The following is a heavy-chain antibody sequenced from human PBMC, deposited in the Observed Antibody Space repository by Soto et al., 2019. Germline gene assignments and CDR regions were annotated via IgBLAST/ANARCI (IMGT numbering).Heavy chain of an antibody. Sequence: GGSLRLSCAASGFPVSSNYMSWVRQAPGKGLEWVSAISDSGGSTYYADSVKGRFTISRDNSKHTLFLQVNSLRAEDTAVYYCAKGLGDYHYMDVWGKGTTVTVSS. CDR1: GFPVSSNY. V-gene: IGHV3-23*01. J-gene: IGHJ6*03. CDR2: ISDSGGST. CDR3: AKGLGDYHYMDV.